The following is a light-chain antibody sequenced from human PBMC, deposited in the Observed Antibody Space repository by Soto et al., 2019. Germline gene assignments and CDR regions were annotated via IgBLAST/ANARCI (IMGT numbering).Light chain of an antibody. CDR2: AAS. V-gene: IGKV3-15*01. CDR3: QQYNNWPPLT. J-gene: IGKJ4*01. CDR1: QSVMNN. Sequence: EIVMTQSPATLSVSPGERVTLSCRASQSVMNNLAWYQHKPGQAPRLLIYAASTRATGIPDRFSGSGSGTDFTLTISSLQSEDFAVYYCQQYNNWPPLTFGGGTKVEIK.